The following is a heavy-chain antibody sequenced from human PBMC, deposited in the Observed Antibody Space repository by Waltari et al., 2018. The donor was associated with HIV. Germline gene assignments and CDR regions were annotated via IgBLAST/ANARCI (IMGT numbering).Heavy chain of an antibody. D-gene: IGHD3-10*01. J-gene: IGHJ3*02. CDR1: GGSFSGYY. CDR2: INHSGST. V-gene: IGHV4-34*01. Sequence: QVQLQQWGAGLLKPSETLSLTCAVYGGSFSGYYWSWIRQPPGKGLEWIGEINHSGSTNSNPSLKSRVTISVDTSKNQFSLKLSSVTAADTAVYYCARGYYYGSGSSPNAFDIWGQGTMVTVSS. CDR3: ARGYYYGSGSSPNAFDI.